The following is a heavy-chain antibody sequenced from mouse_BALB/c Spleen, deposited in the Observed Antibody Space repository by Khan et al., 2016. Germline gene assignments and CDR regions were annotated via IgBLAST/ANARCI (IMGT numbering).Heavy chain of an antibody. J-gene: IGHJ2*01. CDR3: VRAYYGNYFDY. D-gene: IGHD2-10*01. CDR1: GFSLTSYD. Sequence: QVQLKELGPGLVAPSQSLSITCTVSGFSLTSYDISWIRQPPGKGLEWLGVIWTGGGTNYNSAFMSRLSISKDNSKSQVFLKMNSLQTDDTAIYYCVRAYYGNYFDYWGQGTTLTVSS. V-gene: IGHV2-9-2*01. CDR2: IWTGGGT.